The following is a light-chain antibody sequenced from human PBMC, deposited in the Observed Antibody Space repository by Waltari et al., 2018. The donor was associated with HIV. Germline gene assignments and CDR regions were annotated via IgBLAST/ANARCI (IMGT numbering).Light chain of an antibody. Sequence: EIQLTQSPSSVSASIGDRVTIPCRAAEDAYIWLAWYHQRPGEAPRSLIYAAFTLQGGVPSRFSGSGFGTHFTLTIDNMQPEDFGTYYCQQYNRFPATFGGGTTVDI. CDR2: AAF. CDR3: QQYNRFPAT. J-gene: IGKJ4*01. CDR1: EDAYIW. V-gene: IGKV1D-16*01.